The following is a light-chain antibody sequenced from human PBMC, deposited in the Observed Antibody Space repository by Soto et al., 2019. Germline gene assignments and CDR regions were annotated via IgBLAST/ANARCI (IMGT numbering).Light chain of an antibody. CDR1: QSISNN. CDR2: GSS. J-gene: IGKJ1*01. V-gene: IGKV3-15*01. CDR3: QQYSNRPRT. Sequence: EIVMTQSPATLSVSPGERATLSCRAGQSISNNLAWYQQKPVQDPRLLIYGSSTRSTGIPARFTGSGSGTEFTITNRSLQSVYFSVYYWQQYSNRPRTFGQGTKVENK.